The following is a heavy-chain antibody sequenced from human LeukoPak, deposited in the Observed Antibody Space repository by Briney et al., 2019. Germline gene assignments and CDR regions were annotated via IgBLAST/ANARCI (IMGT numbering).Heavy chain of an antibody. J-gene: IGHJ4*02. CDR3: ARGRNGGFDY. CDR1: GFTFSSYG. CDR2: IHSDGIST. D-gene: IGHD4-23*01. V-gene: IGHV3-74*01. Sequence: GGSLRLSCAASGFTFSSYGMDWVRQAPGKGLVWVSRIHSDGISTTYADSVKGRFTISRDNAKNTLYLQMNSLRADDTAVYYCARGRNGGFDYWGQGTLVTVSS.